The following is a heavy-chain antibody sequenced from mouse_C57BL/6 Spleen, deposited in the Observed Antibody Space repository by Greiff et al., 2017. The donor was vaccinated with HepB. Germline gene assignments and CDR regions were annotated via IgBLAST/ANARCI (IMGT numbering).Heavy chain of an antibody. CDR3: ARTIYYYGSSWNYAMDY. V-gene: IGHV5-17*01. J-gene: IGHJ4*01. Sequence: EVQGVESGGGLVKPGGSLKLSCAASGFTFSDYGMHWVRQAPEKGLEWVAYISSGSSTIYYADTVKGRFTISRDNAKNTLFLQMTSLRSEDTAMYYCARTIYYYGSSWNYAMDYWGQGTSVTVSS. CDR2: ISSGSSTI. D-gene: IGHD1-1*01. CDR1: GFTFSDYG.